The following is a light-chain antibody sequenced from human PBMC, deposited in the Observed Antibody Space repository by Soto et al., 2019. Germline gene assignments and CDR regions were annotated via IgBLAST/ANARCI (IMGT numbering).Light chain of an antibody. V-gene: IGKV3-20*01. Sequence: EIVLTQSPGTLSLCPGERGTLSFRASQCVSIFLTCYQQKPGQAPRLLIYDASQRATGIPDRFSGSGSGTDFTLTISRLEPEDFAVYYCQQYGSSGTFGQGTKVDI. CDR1: QCVSIF. CDR3: QQYGSSGT. CDR2: DAS. J-gene: IGKJ1*01.